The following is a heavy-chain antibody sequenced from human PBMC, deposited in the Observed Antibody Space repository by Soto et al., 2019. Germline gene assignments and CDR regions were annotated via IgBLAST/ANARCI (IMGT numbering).Heavy chain of an antibody. Sequence: SETLSLTCTVSGGSISSYYWSWIRQPAGKGLEWIGRIYTSGSANYNPSLKSRVTMSVDTSKNQFSLKLSSVTAADTAVYYCARDICTSCRLWSGELGWFDPWGQGTLVTVSS. CDR1: GGSISSYY. J-gene: IGHJ5*02. D-gene: IGHD3-10*01. CDR3: ARDICTSCRLWSGELGWFDP. V-gene: IGHV4-4*07. CDR2: IYTSGSA.